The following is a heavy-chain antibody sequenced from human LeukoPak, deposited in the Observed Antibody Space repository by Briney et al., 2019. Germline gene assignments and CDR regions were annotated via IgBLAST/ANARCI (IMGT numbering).Heavy chain of an antibody. Sequence: GGSLRLSCAASGFTFSTYSMNWVRQAPGKGLEWVSSISSGGRYIYYADSVKGRFTISRGNAKNSLYLQMNSVRAEDTALYYCARCSGGSGYHSDDYWGQGTLVTAS. CDR2: ISSGGRYI. D-gene: IGHD2-15*01. J-gene: IGHJ4*02. CDR1: GFTFSTYS. V-gene: IGHV3-21*01. CDR3: ARCSGGSGYHSDDY.